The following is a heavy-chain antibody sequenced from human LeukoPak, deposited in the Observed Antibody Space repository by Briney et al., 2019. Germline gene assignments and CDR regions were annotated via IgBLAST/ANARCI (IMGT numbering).Heavy chain of an antibody. CDR1: GFTFNSYN. CDR2: ISSSMISI. Sequence: PGGSLRLSCAASGFTFNSYNMNWVRQAPGKGLEWVSFISSSMISIHYADSVQGRFTISRDNARNILYLQMNSLRAEDTAVYYCARVYDVLTGGFDHWGQGALVTVSS. CDR3: ARVYDVLTGGFDH. V-gene: IGHV3-21*01. D-gene: IGHD3-9*01. J-gene: IGHJ4*02.